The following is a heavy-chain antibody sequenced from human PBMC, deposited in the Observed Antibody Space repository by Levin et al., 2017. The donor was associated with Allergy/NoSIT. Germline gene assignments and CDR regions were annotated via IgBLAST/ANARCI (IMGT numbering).Heavy chain of an antibody. V-gene: IGHV3-21*06. J-gene: IGHJ6*02. D-gene: IGHD6-25*01. CDR2: ISSRSSYI. CDR3: ARFKRDEASGMDV. CDR1: TFTLSSYS. Sequence: GESLKISCATSTFTLSSYSINWVRQPPGKGLEWVSSISSRSSYIFYADSVKGRFTISRDNAKNSVYLQMNNLRADDTAVYYCARFKRDEASGMDVWGQGTTVIVSS.